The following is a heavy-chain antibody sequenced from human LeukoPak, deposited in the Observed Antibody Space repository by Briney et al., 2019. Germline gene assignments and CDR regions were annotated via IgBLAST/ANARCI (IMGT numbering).Heavy chain of an antibody. CDR2: INTNTGNP. V-gene: IGHV7-4-1*02. J-gene: IGHJ4*02. Sequence: ASVKVSCKASGYTFTSYAMNWVRQAPGQGLEWMGWINTNTGNPTYAQGFTGRFVFSLDTSVSTAYLQISSPKAEDTAVYYCARITIGYSSSGQGDYWGQGTLVTVSS. D-gene: IGHD6-13*01. CDR3: ARITIGYSSSGQGDY. CDR1: GYTFTSYA.